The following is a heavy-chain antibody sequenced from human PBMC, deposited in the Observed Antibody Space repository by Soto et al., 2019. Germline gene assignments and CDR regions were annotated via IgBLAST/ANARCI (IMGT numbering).Heavy chain of an antibody. J-gene: IGHJ6*02. CDR1: GGSFSGYY. V-gene: IGHV4-34*01. CDR2: INPSGST. D-gene: IGHD2-2*01. Sequence: KPSETLSLTCAVYGGSFSGYYWSWIRQPPGKGLEWIGEINPSGSTNYNPSLKSRVTISVDTSKNQFSLRLSSVTAADTAVYYCARGGDQLLLSWGYYYYCGMDVWGQGTTVTVSS. CDR3: ARGGDQLLLSWGYYYYCGMDV.